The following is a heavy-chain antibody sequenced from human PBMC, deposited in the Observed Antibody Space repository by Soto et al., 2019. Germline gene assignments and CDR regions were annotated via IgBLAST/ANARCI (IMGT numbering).Heavy chain of an antibody. Sequence: GGSLRLSCAASGFTFDDYAMYWVRQVPGKGLEWVSGISWNSGRIGYADSVKGRFTISRDNAKNSLYLQVNSLRAEDTAVYYCARYGSGSNLKDPFDYWGHGTLVTVSS. J-gene: IGHJ4*01. CDR1: GFTFDDYA. CDR2: ISWNSGRI. D-gene: IGHD3-10*01. V-gene: IGHV3-9*01. CDR3: ARYGSGSNLKDPFDY.